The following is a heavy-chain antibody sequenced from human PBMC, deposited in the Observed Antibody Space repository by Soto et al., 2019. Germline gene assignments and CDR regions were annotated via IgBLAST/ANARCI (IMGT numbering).Heavy chain of an antibody. V-gene: IGHV1-2*04. D-gene: IGHD6-13*01. J-gene: IGHJ5*02. Sequence: QVQLVQSGAEVKKPGASVKVSCKASGYTFTGYYMHWLRQAPGQGLEWMGWINPNSGGTNYAQKFQGWVTMTRDTSISTAYMELSRLRSDDTAVYYCARDAALFRSSWSNWFDPWGQGTLVTVSS. CDR3: ARDAALFRSSWSNWFDP. CDR1: GYTFTGYY. CDR2: INPNSGGT.